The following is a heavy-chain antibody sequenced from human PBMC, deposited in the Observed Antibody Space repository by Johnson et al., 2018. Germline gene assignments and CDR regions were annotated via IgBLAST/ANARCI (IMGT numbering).Heavy chain of an antibody. D-gene: IGHD6-13*01. CDR1: GFTFGDYA. J-gene: IGHJ6*04. CDR3: TRVSCSWYVYYYGTDV. Sequence: VQLGQSGGGLVKPRRSLRLCCTASGFTFGDYAMSWFRQAPGKGLGWVGFIRSKAYGGTTEYAACVKGRFTISRDDSKSIAYLQMNSLKTEDTAVYYCTRVSCSWYVYYYGTDVWGKGTTVTVSS. CDR2: IRSKAYGGTT. V-gene: IGHV3-49*05.